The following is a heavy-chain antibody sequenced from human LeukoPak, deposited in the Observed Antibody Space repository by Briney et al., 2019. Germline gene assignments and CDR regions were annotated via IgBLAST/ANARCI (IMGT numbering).Heavy chain of an antibody. Sequence: PSETLSLTCTVSGGSISSSSYYWGWIRQPPGKGLEWIGSIYYSGSTYYNPSLKSQVTISVDTSKNQFSLKLSSVTAADTAVYYCASYYVWGSFSQDYWGQGTLVTVSS. V-gene: IGHV4-39*07. J-gene: IGHJ4*02. CDR1: GGSISSSSYY. CDR3: ASYYVWGSFSQDY. CDR2: IYYSGST. D-gene: IGHD3-16*01.